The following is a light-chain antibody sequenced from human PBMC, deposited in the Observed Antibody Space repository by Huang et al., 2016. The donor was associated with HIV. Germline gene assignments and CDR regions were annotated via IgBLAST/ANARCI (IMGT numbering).Light chain of an antibody. CDR1: QTISNY. CDR3: QQSYTTPQT. V-gene: IGKV1-39*01. CDR2: VAS. Sequence: DIQMTQSPSSLSASIGDRVTITCRASQTISNYVNLYKQKPGKAPKFLIYVASSLQSGVPSRFCGSGSGTDFPLTISGLHPEDFATYYCQQSYTTPQTFGQGTKVEIK. J-gene: IGKJ1*01.